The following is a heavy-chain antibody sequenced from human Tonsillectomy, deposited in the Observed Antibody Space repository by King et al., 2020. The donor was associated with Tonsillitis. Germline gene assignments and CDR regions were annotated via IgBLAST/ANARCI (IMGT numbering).Heavy chain of an antibody. CDR2: INHSGST. D-gene: IGHD3-22*01. Sequence: VQLQQWGAGLLKPSETLSLTCAVYGGSFSDYYWSWIRQPPGKGLEWIGEINHSGSTKSNPSLKSRVIVSVDTSQNQFSLKLSSVTAAETAVYYCARGSKYYYDSSDHYSDGHYFDYWGQGTLVTVSS. J-gene: IGHJ4*02. V-gene: IGHV4-34*01. CDR3: ARGSKYYYDSSDHYSDGHYFDY. CDR1: GGSFSDYY.